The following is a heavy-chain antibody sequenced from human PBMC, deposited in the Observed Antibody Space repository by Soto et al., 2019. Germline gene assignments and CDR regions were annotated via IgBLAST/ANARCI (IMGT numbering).Heavy chain of an antibody. V-gene: IGHV3-23*01. D-gene: IGHD5-12*01. Sequence: EVQLLESGGGLVQPGGSLRLSCAASGFTFSSYAMSWVRQAPGKGLEWVSAISGSGGSTYYADSVKGRFTISRDNSKNTLYMQMNSLRAEDTAVYYCAKDGGRGYSGYGGDYWGQGTLVTVSS. CDR1: GFTFSSYA. J-gene: IGHJ4*02. CDR2: ISGSGGST. CDR3: AKDGGRGYSGYGGDY.